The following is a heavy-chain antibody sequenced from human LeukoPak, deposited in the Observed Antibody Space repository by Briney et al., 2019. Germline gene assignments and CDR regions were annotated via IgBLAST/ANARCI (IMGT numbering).Heavy chain of an antibody. CDR2: ISSGSSAI. D-gene: IGHD3-3*01. Sequence: GGSLRLSCAASGGSFTSYNMNWVRQAPGKGLEWVSYISSGSSAIYYADSVKGRFTISRDNAKNSLYLEMNSLRPEDTAVYYCASWIFGVWNYFEHWGQGTLVTVSS. J-gene: IGHJ4*02. CDR1: GGSFTSYN. V-gene: IGHV3-48*01. CDR3: ASWIFGVWNYFEH.